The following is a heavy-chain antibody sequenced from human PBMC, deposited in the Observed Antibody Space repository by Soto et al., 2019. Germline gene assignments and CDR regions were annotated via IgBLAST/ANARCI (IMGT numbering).Heavy chain of an antibody. CDR2: VFYSGSA. V-gene: IGHV4-59*01. J-gene: IGHJ4*02. D-gene: IGHD5-18*01. CDR1: GGPISDFY. CDR3: ARMKRGYTYGSILGF. Sequence: SETLSLTCIVSGGPISDFYWSWIRQPPGKGLEWIGYVFYSGSANYNPSLKSRVTISVDTSKNHFSLKLRSVTATDTAVYYCARMKRGYTYGSILGFWGQGTQGTVS.